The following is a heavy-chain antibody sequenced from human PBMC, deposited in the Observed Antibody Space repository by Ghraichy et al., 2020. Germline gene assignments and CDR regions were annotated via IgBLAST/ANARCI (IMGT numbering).Heavy chain of an antibody. CDR3: SRVPNGNPADY. D-gene: IGHD4-23*01. Sequence: SETLSLTCTVSHGSIISNNHNWGWIRQPPGKGLEWIGSVYYTGSTYYNPSLRSRVAISVDTSKNQFSLNLNSVTAADTAVYYCSRVPNGNPADYWGQGNLVTVSS. CDR2: VYYTGST. J-gene: IGHJ4*02. CDR1: HGSIISNNHN. V-gene: IGHV4-39*07.